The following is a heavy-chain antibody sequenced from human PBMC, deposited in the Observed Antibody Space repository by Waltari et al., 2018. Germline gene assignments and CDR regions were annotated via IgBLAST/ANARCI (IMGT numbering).Heavy chain of an antibody. CDR3: AKDPYSNYDSYYSYMDV. CDR2: IRYDGNIK. CDR1: GFAFSTYG. D-gene: IGHD4-4*01. Sequence: QVQLVESGGGVVQPGGSLRLSCAASGFAFSTYGRHWVRQAPGKGLEWVAFIRYDGNIKNYADSVKGRFTISRDNSKNTLSLQVNSLGAEDTAVYYCAKDPYSNYDSYYSYMDVWGKGTTVTISS. J-gene: IGHJ6*03. V-gene: IGHV3-30*02.